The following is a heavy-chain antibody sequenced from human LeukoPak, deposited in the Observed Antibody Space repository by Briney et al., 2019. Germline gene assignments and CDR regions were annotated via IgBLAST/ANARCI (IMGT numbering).Heavy chain of an antibody. CDR3: AKSPGGGDYYFDG. CDR1: GFTFSSYA. J-gene: IGHJ4*02. Sequence: GGSLRLSCAASGFTFSSYAMSWVRQAPGQGLEWVSPISGSGRSTYYADSVKGRFTISRDNSKNTLYLQMNSLRAEDTAVYYCAKSPGGGDYYFDGWGQVALVTVSS. D-gene: IGHD2-21*02. V-gene: IGHV3-23*01. CDR2: ISGSGRST.